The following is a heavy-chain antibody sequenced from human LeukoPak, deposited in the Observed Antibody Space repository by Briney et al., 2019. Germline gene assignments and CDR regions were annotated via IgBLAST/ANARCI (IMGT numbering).Heavy chain of an antibody. CDR3: ARDWYDNSDAFDI. V-gene: IGHV3-23*01. CDR2: ISGSGGST. CDR1: GFTFSSYG. D-gene: IGHD3-9*01. Sequence: GGSLRLSCAASGFTFSSYGMSWVRQAPGKGLEWVSAISGSGGSTYYADSVKGRFTISRDNSKNTLYLQMNSLRAEDTAVYYCARDWYDNSDAFDIWGQGTMVTVSS. J-gene: IGHJ3*02.